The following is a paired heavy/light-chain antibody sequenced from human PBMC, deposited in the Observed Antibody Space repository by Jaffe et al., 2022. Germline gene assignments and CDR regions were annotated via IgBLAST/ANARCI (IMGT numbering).Light chain of an antibody. Sequence: DIVMTQSPDSLAVSLGERATINCKSSQSVLYSSNNKNCLAWYQQKPGQPPKLLIYWASTRESGVPDRFSGSGSGTDFTLTISSLQAEDVAVYYCQQYYRTLTFGGGTKVEIK. CDR1: QSVLYSSNNKNC. CDR3: QQYYRTLT. V-gene: IGKV4-1*01. J-gene: IGKJ4*01. CDR2: WAS.
Heavy chain of an antibody. CDR1: GGSLSSDYW. V-gene: IGHV4-4*02. CDR3: ARNAPPV. J-gene: IGHJ6*04. CDR2: IHHGGST. Sequence: QVQLQESGPGLVKPSGTLSLTCAVSGGSLSSDYWWSWIRQPPGRGLEWIAEIHHGGSTNYNSSLKSRVTISVDKSKNQFSLNLTSVTAADTAVYYCARNAPPVWGKGTTVTVSS.